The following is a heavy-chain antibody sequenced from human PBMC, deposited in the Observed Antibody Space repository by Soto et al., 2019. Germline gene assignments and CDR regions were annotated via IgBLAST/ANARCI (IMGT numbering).Heavy chain of an antibody. V-gene: IGHV1-18*01. CDR1: GYTFTSYG. CDR2: ISAYNGNT. D-gene: IGHD2-2*01. CDR3: ARGPCSSTTCYLYYYVMDV. J-gene: IGHJ6*02. Sequence: ASVKVSCKASGYTFTSYGISWVRQAPGQGLEWMGWISAYNGNTNYAQKLQGRVTMTTDTSTSTAYMELRSLRSDDTAVYYCARGPCSSTTCYLYYYVMDVWGQGTTVTVSS.